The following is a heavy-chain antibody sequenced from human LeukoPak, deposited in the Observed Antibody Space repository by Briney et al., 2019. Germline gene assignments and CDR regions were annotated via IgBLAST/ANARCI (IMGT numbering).Heavy chain of an antibody. CDR3: ARERYSTI. Sequence: PGGSLRLSCTASGFTLSNYGMNWVRQAPEQGLEWVSYISPSSDIIYYSDSVKGRFTISRDNAKNSLYLQMNNLRAEDTAVYYCARERYSTIWGQGALVTVSS. D-gene: IGHD6-13*01. V-gene: IGHV3-48*01. J-gene: IGHJ4*02. CDR2: ISPSSDII. CDR1: GFTLSNYG.